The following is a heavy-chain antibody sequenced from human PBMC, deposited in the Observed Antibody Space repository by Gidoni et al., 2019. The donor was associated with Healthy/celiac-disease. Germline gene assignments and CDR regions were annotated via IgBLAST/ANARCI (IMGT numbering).Heavy chain of an antibody. D-gene: IGHD3-22*01. Sequence: PGLVKPSETLSLTCTVSGGSISSYYWSWIRQPAGKGLEWIGRIYTSGSTNYNPSLKSRVTMSVDTSKNQFSLKLSSVTAADTAVYYCARDLDYYDSSGYHRGMDVWGQGTTVTVSS. CDR1: GGSISSYY. V-gene: IGHV4-4*07. CDR2: IYTSGST. J-gene: IGHJ6*02. CDR3: ARDLDYYDSSGYHRGMDV.